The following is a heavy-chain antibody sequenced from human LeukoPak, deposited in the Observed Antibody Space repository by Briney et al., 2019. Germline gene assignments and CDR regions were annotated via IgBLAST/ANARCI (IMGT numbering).Heavy chain of an antibody. CDR3: ARVFTAMVTYSDY. J-gene: IGHJ4*02. Sequence: RASVKVSCTASGYTFTSYGISWVRQAPGQGLEWTGWISAYNGNTNYAQKLQGRVTMTTDTSTSTAYMELRSLRSDDTAVYYCARVFTAMVTYSDYRGQGTLVTVSS. CDR2: ISAYNGNT. V-gene: IGHV1-18*01. D-gene: IGHD5-18*01. CDR1: GYTFTSYG.